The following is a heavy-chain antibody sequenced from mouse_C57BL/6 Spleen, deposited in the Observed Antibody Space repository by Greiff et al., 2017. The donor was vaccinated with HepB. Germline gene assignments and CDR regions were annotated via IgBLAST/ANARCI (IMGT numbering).Heavy chain of an antibody. J-gene: IGHJ2*01. CDR1: GYTFTNYW. D-gene: IGHD2-2*01. V-gene: IGHV1-63*01. CDR2: IYPGGGYT. CDR3: ARGRADLLWLRGYFDY. Sequence: QVQLQQSGAELVRPGTSVKMSCKASGYTFTNYWIGWAKQRPGHGLEWIGDIYPGGGYTNYNEKFKGKATLTADKSSSTAYMQFSSLTSEDSAIYYWARGRADLLWLRGYFDYWGQGTTLTVSS.